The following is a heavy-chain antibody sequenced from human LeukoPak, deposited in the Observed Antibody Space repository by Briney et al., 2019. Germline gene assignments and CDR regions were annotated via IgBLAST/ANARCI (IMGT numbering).Heavy chain of an antibody. CDR2: IYSGGST. D-gene: IGHD3-10*01. CDR1: GFTVSSNY. J-gene: IGHJ2*01. V-gene: IGHV3-66*01. Sequence: GGSLRLSCAASGFTVSSNYMSWVRQAPGKGLEWVSVIYSGGSTYYADSVKGRFTISKDNTKNTLYLQMNSLRAEDTAVYYCVRGLLWFGELLNWYFDLWGRGTLVTVSS. CDR3: VRGLLWFGELLNWYFDL.